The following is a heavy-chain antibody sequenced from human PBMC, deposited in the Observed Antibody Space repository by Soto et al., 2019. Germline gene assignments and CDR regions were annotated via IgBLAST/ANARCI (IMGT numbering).Heavy chain of an antibody. D-gene: IGHD6-13*01. CDR2: ISGSGGNT. V-gene: IGHV3-23*01. CDR3: TKDWGYSSSRTRLRYYFDY. Sequence: SLRLSCAASGFTFISYAMCWVRQAPGKGLEWVSGISGSGGNTYHADSVKGRFTISRDNSKNTLYLQMDSLTAEDTAVYYCTKDWGYSSSRTRLRYYFDYWGQGTLVTVSS. CDR1: GFTFISYA. J-gene: IGHJ4*02.